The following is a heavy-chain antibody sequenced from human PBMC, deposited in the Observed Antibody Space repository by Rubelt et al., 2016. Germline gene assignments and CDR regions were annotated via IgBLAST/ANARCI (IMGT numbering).Heavy chain of an antibody. D-gene: IGHD1-26*01. CDR1: GGSFSGYY. CDR2: INHSGST. Sequence: QVQLQQWGAGLLKPSETLSLTCAVYGGSFSGYYWSWIRQPPGKGLEWIGEINHSGSTNYNPSLKSRVAISVDRSKNRFSLKLSSVTAADTAVYYCARHGRRRRYYYYYDGMDVWGQGTTVTVSS. CDR3: ARHGRRRRYYYYYDGMDV. V-gene: IGHV4-34*01. J-gene: IGHJ6*02.